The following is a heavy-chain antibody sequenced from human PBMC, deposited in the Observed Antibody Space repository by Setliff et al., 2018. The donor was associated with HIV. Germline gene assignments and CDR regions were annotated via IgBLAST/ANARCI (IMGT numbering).Heavy chain of an antibody. J-gene: IGHJ1*01. V-gene: IGHV4-4*08. CDR3: ARGGFTGVTTHFQH. Sequence: ESLTISCAASGFTFSDYYMSWIRQAPGKGLEWIGYIYTSGDTNYNPSLKSRVTISADMSKNQFSLKLSSVTAADTAVYYCARGGFTGVTTHFQHWGRGTLVTVSS. D-gene: IGHD4-17*01. CDR1: GFTFSDYY. CDR2: IYTSGDT.